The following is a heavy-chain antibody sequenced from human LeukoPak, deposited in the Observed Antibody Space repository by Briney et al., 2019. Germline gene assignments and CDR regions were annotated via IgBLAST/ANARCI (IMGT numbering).Heavy chain of an antibody. Sequence: SETLSLTCAVYGGSFSGYYWSWIRQPPGKGLEWIGEINHSGSTNYNPSLKSRVTISVDTSKNQFSLKLSSVTAADTAVYYCARALRYSYGPEEGRYFDYWGQGTLVTVSS. V-gene: IGHV4-34*01. CDR3: ARALRYSYGPEEGRYFDY. CDR2: INHSGST. D-gene: IGHD5-18*01. CDR1: GGSFSGYY. J-gene: IGHJ4*02.